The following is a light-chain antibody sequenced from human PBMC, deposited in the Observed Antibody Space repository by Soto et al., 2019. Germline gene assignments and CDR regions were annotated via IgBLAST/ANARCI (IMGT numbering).Light chain of an antibody. CDR2: GVT. Sequence: QSALTQPPSASGSPGQSVTISCTGTSSDVGDYTFVSWYQQHPGKAPKLMIYGVTKRPSGVPDRFSGSKSGNTASLTVSGLQAEDEAAYYCSSYAGSNIVFGGGTKVTVL. V-gene: IGLV2-8*01. J-gene: IGLJ3*02. CDR1: SSDVGDYTF. CDR3: SSYAGSNIV.